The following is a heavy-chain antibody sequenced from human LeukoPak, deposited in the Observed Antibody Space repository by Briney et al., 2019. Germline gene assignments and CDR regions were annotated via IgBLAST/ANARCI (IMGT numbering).Heavy chain of an antibody. CDR2: MNPNSGNT. Sequence: GAPVKVSCKASGYTFTSYDINWVRQATGQGLEWMGWMNPNSGNTGYAQKFQGRVTMTRNTSISTAYMEPSSLRSEDTAVYYCAGITMVRGVIDPDYYYGMDVWGQGTTVTVSS. CDR3: AGITMVRGVIDPDYYYGMDV. V-gene: IGHV1-8*01. J-gene: IGHJ6*02. D-gene: IGHD3-10*01. CDR1: GYTFTSYD.